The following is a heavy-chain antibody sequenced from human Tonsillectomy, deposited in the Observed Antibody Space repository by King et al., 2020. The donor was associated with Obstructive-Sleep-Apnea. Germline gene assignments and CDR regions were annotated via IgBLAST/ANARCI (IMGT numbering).Heavy chain of an antibody. D-gene: IGHD1-26*01. CDR3: AKDRSDSGSYPYYFDY. J-gene: IGHJ4*02. CDR1: GFTFSSYG. CDR2: ISYDGTKK. V-gene: IGHV3-30*18. Sequence: VQLVESGGGVVQPGRSLRLSCAASGFTFSSYGIHWVRPAPGKGLEWVAGISYDGTKKYYADSVKGRFTISRDNSKNTLYLQMNSLRAEDTAVYYCAKDRSDSGSYPYYFDYWGQGTLVTVSS.